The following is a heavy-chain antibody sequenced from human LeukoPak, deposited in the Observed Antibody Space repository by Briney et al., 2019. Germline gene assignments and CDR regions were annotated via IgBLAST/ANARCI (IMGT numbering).Heavy chain of an antibody. CDR3: TRDGKGGSRVGYYFDY. V-gene: IGHV3-48*03. D-gene: IGHD1-14*01. J-gene: IGHJ4*02. Sequence: GGTLRLSCAASGFTFSSYEMNWVRQAPRQGLEWVSYISSSGTTKYYADSVKGRFTISRDNAKSSLYLQMNSLRAEDTGVYYCTRDGKGGSRVGYYFDYWGQGTLVTVSS. CDR1: GFTFSSYE. CDR2: ISSSGTTK.